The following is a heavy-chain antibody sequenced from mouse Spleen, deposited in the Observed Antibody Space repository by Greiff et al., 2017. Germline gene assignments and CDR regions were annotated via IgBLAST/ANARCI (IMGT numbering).Heavy chain of an antibody. V-gene: IGHV1-19*01. J-gene: IGHJ2*01. D-gene: IGHD1-2*01. CDR2: INPYNGGT. Sequence: VQLQQSGPVLVKPGASVKMSCKASGYTFTDYYMNWVKQSHGKSLEWIGVINPYNGGTSYNQKFKGKATLTVDKSSSTAYMELNSLTSEDSAVYYCARGHYYGYPFDYWGQGTTLTVSS. CDR1: GYTFTDYY. CDR3: ARGHYYGYPFDY.